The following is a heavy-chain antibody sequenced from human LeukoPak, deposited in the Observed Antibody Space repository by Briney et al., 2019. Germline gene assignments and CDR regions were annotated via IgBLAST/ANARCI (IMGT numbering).Heavy chain of an antibody. CDR3: ANHAYGVANWFDP. CDR1: GFTFSSYA. CDR2: ISGNGDNT. Sequence: PGGSLRLSCAASGFTFSSYAMSWVRQAPGKGLEWLSTISGNGDNTYYADSVKGRFTISRDNSKNTLYLQMNSLRAEDTAVYYCANHAYGVANWFDPWGQGTLVTVSS. D-gene: IGHD4-17*01. V-gene: IGHV3-23*01. J-gene: IGHJ5*02.